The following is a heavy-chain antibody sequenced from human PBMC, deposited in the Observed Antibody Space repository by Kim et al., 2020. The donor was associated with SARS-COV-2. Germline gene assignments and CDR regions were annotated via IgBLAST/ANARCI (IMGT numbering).Heavy chain of an antibody. J-gene: IGHJ6*02. CDR3: ARGITMIVVVTHYGMDV. CDR1: GGSFSGYY. Sequence: SETLSLTCAVYGGSFSGYYWSWIRQPPGKGLEWIGEINHSGSTNYNPSLKSRVTISVDTSKNQFSLKLSSVTAADTAVYYCARGITMIVVVTHYGMDVWGQGTTVTVSS. CDR2: INHSGST. V-gene: IGHV4-34*01. D-gene: IGHD3-22*01.